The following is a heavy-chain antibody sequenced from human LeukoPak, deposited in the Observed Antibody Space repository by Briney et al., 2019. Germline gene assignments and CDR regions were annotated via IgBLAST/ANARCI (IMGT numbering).Heavy chain of an antibody. V-gene: IGHV4-31*03. CDR2: IYHSGST. CDR1: GGSISSSGYY. J-gene: IGHJ6*02. CDR3: ARAELSHRGYHYGMDV. Sequence: PSETLSLTCTVSGGSISSSGYYWNWIRQHPGEGLEWIGYIYHSGSTYYNPSLKSRVIISADTLKNQLSLKLSSVTAADTAVYYCARAELSHRGYHYGMDVWGQGATVTVS. D-gene: IGHD1-14*01.